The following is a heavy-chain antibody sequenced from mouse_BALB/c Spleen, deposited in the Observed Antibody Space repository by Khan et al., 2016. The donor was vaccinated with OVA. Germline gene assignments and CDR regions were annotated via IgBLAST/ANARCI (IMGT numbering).Heavy chain of an antibody. J-gene: IGHJ3*01. CDR3: AREGNGYYGFAS. CDR2: IWGDGST. D-gene: IGHD2-3*01. Sequence: VQLKESGPGLVAPSQSLSITCTVSGFSLTDFGVNWIRQPPGKGLEWLGMIWGDGSTDYNSALKSRLSISRDNSKRQVFLKMNSLQTDDTARYYCAREGNGYYGFASWGQGTLVTVSA. V-gene: IGHV2-6-7*01. CDR1: GFSLTDFG.